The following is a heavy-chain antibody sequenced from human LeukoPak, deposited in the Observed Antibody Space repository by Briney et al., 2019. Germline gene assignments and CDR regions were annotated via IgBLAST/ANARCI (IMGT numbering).Heavy chain of an antibody. CDR2: IRYDGSNK. Sequence: GGSLRLSCAASGFTFSSYGMHWVRQAPGKGLEWVAFIRYDGSNKYHADSVKGRFTISRGNSKNTLYLQMNSLRAEDTAVYYCRGDIVVVPAAQWGGAFDIWGQGTTVTVSS. D-gene: IGHD2-2*01. J-gene: IGHJ3*02. CDR3: RGDIVVVPAAQWGGAFDI. V-gene: IGHV3-30*02. CDR1: GFTFSSYG.